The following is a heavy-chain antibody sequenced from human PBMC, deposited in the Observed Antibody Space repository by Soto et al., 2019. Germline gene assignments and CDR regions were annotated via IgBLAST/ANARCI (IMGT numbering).Heavy chain of an antibody. D-gene: IGHD4-17*01. CDR3: AHPRGYGVFDAYDI. V-gene: IGHV3-23*01. Sequence: GGSLRLSCAASGFTFSTYAMSWVRQAPGKGLEWVSAISGSGDSTYSADSVRGRFTISRDNSINTLYLQMNNLGNEDTAVYYCAHPRGYGVFDAYDIWGQGTMVTVSS. CDR2: ISGSGDST. CDR1: GFTFSTYA. J-gene: IGHJ3*02.